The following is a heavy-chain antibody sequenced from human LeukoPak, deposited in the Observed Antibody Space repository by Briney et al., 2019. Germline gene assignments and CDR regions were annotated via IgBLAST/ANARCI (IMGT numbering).Heavy chain of an antibody. CDR3: ARLLSPGVYYYYYYMDV. V-gene: IGHV3-74*01. J-gene: IGHJ6*03. CDR1: GFTFSSYW. Sequence: SGGSLRLSCAASGFTFSSYWMHWVRQAPGKGLVWVSRINSDGSSTSYADSVKGRFTISRDNAKNSLYLQMNSLRAEDTAVYYCARLLSPGVYYYYYYMDVWGKGTTVTISS. D-gene: IGHD1-14*01. CDR2: INSDGSST.